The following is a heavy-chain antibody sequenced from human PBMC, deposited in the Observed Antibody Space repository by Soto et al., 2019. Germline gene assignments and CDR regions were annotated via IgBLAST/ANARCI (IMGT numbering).Heavy chain of an antibody. J-gene: IGHJ6*02. Sequence: SETLSLTCTVSGDSISSYYWSWIRQPPGKGLEWIGYIYYSGSTNYNPSLKSRVTISVDTSKNPFSLNLSSVTAADTAVYYCASSNIAAAGFYYYGMGVWGRGTTVTVSS. D-gene: IGHD6-13*01. V-gene: IGHV4-59*01. CDR1: GDSISSYY. CDR2: IYYSGST. CDR3: ASSNIAAAGFYYYGMGV.